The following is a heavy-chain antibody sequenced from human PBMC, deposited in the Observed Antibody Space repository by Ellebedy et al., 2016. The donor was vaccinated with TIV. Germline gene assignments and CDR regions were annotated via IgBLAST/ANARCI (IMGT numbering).Heavy chain of an antibody. D-gene: IGHD3-10*01. V-gene: IGHV4-39*01. J-gene: IGHJ4*02. CDR1: GGPISGSSYY. CDR3: ARHEAYYYNSGNYFTGNFDY. CDR2: TYYSGST. Sequence: PSETLSLTCTVSGGPISGSSYYWGWIRQPPGKGLEWIGSTYYSGSTYFNPYLKSRVIIFVDTSKNQFSLQLSFVTAADTAVYYCARHEAYYYNSGNYFTGNFDYWGQGALVTVSS.